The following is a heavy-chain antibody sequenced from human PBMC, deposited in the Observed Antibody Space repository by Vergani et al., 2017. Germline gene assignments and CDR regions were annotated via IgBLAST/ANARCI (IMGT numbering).Heavy chain of an antibody. D-gene: IGHD2-15*01. Sequence: QITLKESGPTLVKPTQTLTLTCTFSGVSLTTSGVGVGWIRQPPGKALEWLALIYWNDGKSYSPSLRNRLTITKDTSKNQVVLTLTNVDPVDTATYYCAHTAAVAAPFDYWGQGTRVTVSS. CDR2: IYWNDGK. V-gene: IGHV2-5*01. CDR1: GVSLTTSGVG. J-gene: IGHJ4*02. CDR3: AHTAAVAAPFDY.